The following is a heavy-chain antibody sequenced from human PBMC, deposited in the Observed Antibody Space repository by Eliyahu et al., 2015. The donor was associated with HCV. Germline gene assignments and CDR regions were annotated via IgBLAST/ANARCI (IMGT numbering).Heavy chain of an antibody. CDR3: GRDSSGWYSAYLDS. CDR1: GFTFSSHW. Sequence: EVQLVESGGGLVQPGGSLRLSCAASGFTFSSHWMSWVRQTPGKGLEWVATIKQDGSEKSYVDSVKGRFTISRDNAKNSLYLHMIGLRTEDTAVYFCGRDSSGWYSAYLDSWGQGALVTVSS. J-gene: IGHJ4*02. V-gene: IGHV3-7*01. CDR2: IKQDGSEK. D-gene: IGHD6-19*01.